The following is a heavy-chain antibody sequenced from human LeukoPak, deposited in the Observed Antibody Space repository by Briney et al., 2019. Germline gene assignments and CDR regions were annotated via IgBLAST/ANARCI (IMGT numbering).Heavy chain of an antibody. Sequence: ASVKVSCKSSGYTFTTYGISWMRQAPGQSLEWMGWISPYNSNTKYAQKLQGRVTMTTDTSTNTAYMEVRSLRSDDTAVYYCARDGHIVVSDYWGQGTLVTVSS. V-gene: IGHV1-18*01. D-gene: IGHD2-21*01. CDR1: GYTFTTYG. CDR3: ARDGHIVVSDY. CDR2: ISPYNSNT. J-gene: IGHJ4*02.